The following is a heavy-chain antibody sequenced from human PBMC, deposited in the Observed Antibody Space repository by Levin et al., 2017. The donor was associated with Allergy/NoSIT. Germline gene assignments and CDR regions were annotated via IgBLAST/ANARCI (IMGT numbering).Heavy chain of an antibody. CDR2: IDYIGNT. CDR3: VGQSLRTRNFDY. V-gene: IGHV4-59*08. CDR1: GGSISGYY. J-gene: IGHJ4*02. Sequence: SETLSLTCTVSGGSISGYYWTWIRQPPGMGLEWIGNIDYIGNTYYSPSLKSRVTLSVDTSKNQFFLRLSSVTAADTAVYSCVGQSLRTRNFDYWGQGALVAVSP. D-gene: IGHD3-16*01.